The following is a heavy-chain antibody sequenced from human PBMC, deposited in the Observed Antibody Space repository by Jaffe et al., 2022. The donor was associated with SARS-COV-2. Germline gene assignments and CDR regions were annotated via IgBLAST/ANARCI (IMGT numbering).Heavy chain of an antibody. J-gene: IGHJ4*02. CDR3: ARGAYGV. Sequence: EVQVVESGGGLVQPGGSLRLSCASSGLSFSGYYMTWVRQAPGKGLEWVATVTQDGGEKYYVDSVKGRVTISRDNAKNSVYLQMDSLRAEDTAVYYCARGAYGVWGQGTLVTVSS. V-gene: IGHV3-7*01. D-gene: IGHD3-10*01. CDR1: GLSFSGYY. CDR2: VTQDGGEK.